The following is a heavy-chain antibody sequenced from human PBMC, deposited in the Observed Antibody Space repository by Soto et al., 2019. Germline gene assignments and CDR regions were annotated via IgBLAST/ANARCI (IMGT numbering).Heavy chain of an antibody. CDR3: ARDPASSMDV. J-gene: IGHJ6*01. Sequence: QVQLVESGGGVVQPGRSLRLSCAASGFTFSSHGMHWVRQAPGKGLEWVAAIWYDGSKKCYAGSVKGRFTVSRDDSKNTLYLEMNSLRAEDMAVYYCARDPASSMDVWGQGTTVTVSS. CDR1: GFTFSSHG. V-gene: IGHV3-33*01. D-gene: IGHD6-25*01. CDR2: IWYDGSKK.